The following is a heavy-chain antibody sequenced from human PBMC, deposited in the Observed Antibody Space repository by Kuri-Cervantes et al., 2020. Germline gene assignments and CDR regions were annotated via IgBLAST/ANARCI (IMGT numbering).Heavy chain of an antibody. CDR3: ARGGGVTGGYFDL. V-gene: IGHV1-24*01. CDR1: GKNVTDLS. Sequence: ASVKVSCKVSGKNVTDLSIHWVRQAPGKGLEWMGGFDPEVGDTIYAQKFQGRVTMTRNTSISTAYMELRSLRPDDTAVYYCARGGGVTGGYFDLWGRGTLVTVSS. CDR2: FDPEVGDT. J-gene: IGHJ2*01. D-gene: IGHD2-21*02.